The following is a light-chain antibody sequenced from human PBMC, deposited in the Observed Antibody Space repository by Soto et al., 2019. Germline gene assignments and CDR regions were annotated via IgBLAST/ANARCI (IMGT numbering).Light chain of an antibody. Sequence: QSALTQPASVSGSPAQSITISCTGTSSDVGAYNYVSWYQQHPGKAPKLMIYDVSHRPSGVSHRFSGSKSGNTASLTISGLQAEDEADYYCGSYTTSSNYVFGTGTKVTVL. J-gene: IGLJ1*01. V-gene: IGLV2-14*01. CDR3: GSYTTSSNYV. CDR1: SSDVGAYNY. CDR2: DVS.